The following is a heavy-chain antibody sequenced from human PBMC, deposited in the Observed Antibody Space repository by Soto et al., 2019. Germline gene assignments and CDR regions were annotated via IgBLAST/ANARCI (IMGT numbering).Heavy chain of an antibody. CDR3: ARISYDSSGYYPTRFDY. CDR2: IIPIFGTA. CDR1: GGTFSSYA. D-gene: IGHD3-22*01. J-gene: IGHJ4*02. Sequence: SVKVSCKASGGTFSSYAISWVRQAPGQGLEWMGGIIPIFGTANYAQKFQGRVTITADESTSTAYMELSSLRSEDTAVYYCARISYDSSGYYPTRFDYWGQGTLVTVYS. V-gene: IGHV1-69*13.